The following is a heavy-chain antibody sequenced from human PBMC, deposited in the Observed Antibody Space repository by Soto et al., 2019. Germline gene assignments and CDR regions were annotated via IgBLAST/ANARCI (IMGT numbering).Heavy chain of an antibody. V-gene: IGHV3-48*02. J-gene: IGHJ4*02. Sequence: EVQLVESGGGLVQPGGSLRLSCAASGFTFSSYSMNWVRQAPGKGLEWVSFISSSSSSIYYADSVKGRLTISRDNAKNSLYLHMNSLRDEDSAVYHCARDLGYCSGGSCPSFDYWGQGTLVTVSS. D-gene: IGHD2-15*01. CDR3: ARDLGYCSGGSCPSFDY. CDR2: ISSSSSSI. CDR1: GFTFSSYS.